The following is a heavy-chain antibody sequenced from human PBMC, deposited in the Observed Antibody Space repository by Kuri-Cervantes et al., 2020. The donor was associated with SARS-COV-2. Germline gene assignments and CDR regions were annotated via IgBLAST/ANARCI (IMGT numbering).Heavy chain of an antibody. V-gene: IGHV1-46*03. D-gene: IGHD2-15*01. CDR1: GYTFINYY. CDR3: TRAGDIVVVPYYGMDV. CDR2: INPAGGDT. J-gene: IGHJ6*02. Sequence: ASVKVSCKASGYTFINYYMHWVRQAPGQGLEWMGMINPAGGDTNYAQKFQGRVTMTRDTSTRTVYMELTSLRSEDTAIYYCTRAGDIVVVPYYGMDVRGQGTTVTVSS.